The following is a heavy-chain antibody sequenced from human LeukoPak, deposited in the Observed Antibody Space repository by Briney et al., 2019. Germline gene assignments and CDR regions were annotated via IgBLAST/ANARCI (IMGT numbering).Heavy chain of an antibody. Sequence: GGSLRLSCAASGFTFSSYAMHWVRQAPGKGLEWVAVISYDGSNKYYADSVKGRFTISRDNSKNTLYLQMNSLRAEDTAVYYCARETYSGDAFDICGQGTMVTVSS. CDR3: ARETYSGDAFDI. CDR2: ISYDGSNK. J-gene: IGHJ3*02. D-gene: IGHD1-26*01. CDR1: GFTFSSYA. V-gene: IGHV3-30-3*01.